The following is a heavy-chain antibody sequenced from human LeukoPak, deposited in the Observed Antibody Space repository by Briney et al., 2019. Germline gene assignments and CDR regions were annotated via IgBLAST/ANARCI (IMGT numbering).Heavy chain of an antibody. D-gene: IGHD5-24*01. CDR2: ISSSGSTI. V-gene: IGHV3-11*01. CDR1: GFTFSDYY. J-gene: IGHJ4*02. CDR3: ARDLVATTVAYDY. Sequence: GGSLRLSCAASGFTFSDYYMSWIRQAPGKGLEWVSYISSSGSTIYYADSGKGRFTISRDNAKNSLYLQMNSLRAEDTAVYYCARDLVATTVAYDYWGQGTLVTVSS.